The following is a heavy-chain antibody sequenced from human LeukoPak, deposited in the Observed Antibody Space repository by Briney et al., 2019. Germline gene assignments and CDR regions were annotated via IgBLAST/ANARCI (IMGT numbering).Heavy chain of an antibody. CDR3: ARETKGRSKIDY. V-gene: IGHV3-7*03. D-gene: IGHD1-1*01. CDR1: GFTFSGYG. Sequence: GGSLRLSCAASGFTFSGYGMSWVRQAPGKGLEWVANIKKDGSEKYNVDSVKGRFTISRDNANNSLYLQMNSLRAEDTALYYCARETKGRSKIDYWGQGTLVTVSS. CDR2: IKKDGSEK. J-gene: IGHJ4*02.